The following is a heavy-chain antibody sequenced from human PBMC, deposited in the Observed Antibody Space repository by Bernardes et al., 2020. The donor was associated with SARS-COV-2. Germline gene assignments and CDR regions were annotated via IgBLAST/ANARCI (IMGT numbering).Heavy chain of an antibody. V-gene: IGHV4-39*01. D-gene: IGHD2-21*02. Sequence: SETLSLTCTVSGGSISSSSYYWGWIRQPPGKGLEWIGSFYGGGTTYYNPSLQSRVTKSVDTSKNQFSLRLSSVTAAETAVYYCVGSSCGIDCYIGGLRSWDYGMDVWGQGTTVTVSS. CDR2: FYGGGTT. J-gene: IGHJ6*02. CDR1: GGSISSSSYY. CDR3: VGSSCGIDCYIGGLRSWDYGMDV.